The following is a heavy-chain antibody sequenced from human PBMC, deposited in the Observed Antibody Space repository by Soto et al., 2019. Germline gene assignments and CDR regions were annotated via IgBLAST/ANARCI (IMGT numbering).Heavy chain of an antibody. CDR2: ISSSSSYT. CDR3: ARDAFGGVTMVRGVIIMVSYYGMDV. D-gene: IGHD3-10*01. Sequence: GGSLRLSCAASGFTFSDYYMSWIRQAPGKGLEWVSYISSSSSYTNYADSVKGRFTISRDNAKNSLYLQMNSLRAEDTAVYYSARDAFGGVTMVRGVIIMVSYYGMDVWGQGTTVTVSS. CDR1: GFTFSDYY. J-gene: IGHJ6*02. V-gene: IGHV3-11*06.